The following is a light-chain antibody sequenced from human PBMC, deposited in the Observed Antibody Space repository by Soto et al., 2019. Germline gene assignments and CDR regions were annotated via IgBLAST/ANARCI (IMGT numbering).Light chain of an antibody. CDR1: SSDVGGYNY. J-gene: IGLJ2*01. V-gene: IGLV2-14*01. Sequence: QSVLTQPASVSGSPGQSITISCTGTSSDVGGYNYVSWYQQHPGKAPKLMIYDVSNRPSGVSNRFSGSKSGNTASLTISGLQAEDEADYYFSSYTSSSRVVFGGGTKLTVL. CDR3: SSYTSSSRVV. CDR2: DVS.